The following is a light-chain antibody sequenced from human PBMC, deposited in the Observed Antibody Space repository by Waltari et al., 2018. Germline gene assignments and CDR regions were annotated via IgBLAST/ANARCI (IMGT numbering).Light chain of an antibody. J-gene: IGKJ4*01. CDR3: QQYNSYPVT. CDR2: KSS. Sequence: DVQMTQSPSTLSASVGDRVIITCRASQTVNNWLAWYQQKPGKAPNLLISKSSDLRDGVPSRFSGSGSGTEFILTISSLQPDDFATYYCQQYNSYPVTFGGGTKVEI. CDR1: QTVNNW. V-gene: IGKV1-5*03.